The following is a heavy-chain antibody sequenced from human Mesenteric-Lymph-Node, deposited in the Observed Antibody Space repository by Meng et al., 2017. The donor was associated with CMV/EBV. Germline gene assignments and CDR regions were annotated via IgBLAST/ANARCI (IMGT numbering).Heavy chain of an antibody. CDR2: IYRGDNT. CDR1: GFNVRDKY. J-gene: IGHJ4*02. D-gene: IGHD3-10*01. V-gene: IGHV3-66*01. CDR3: TGDSVSNPNLDY. Sequence: EGHLVEVGGGLVQPGGSLRLSCAASGFNVRDKYMSWVRQAPGKGLEWVCIIYRGDNTYYIDSVKDRFTVSRDNSKNTMYLQMNSLGVEDTAVYYCTGDSVSNPNLDYWGQGTLVTVSS.